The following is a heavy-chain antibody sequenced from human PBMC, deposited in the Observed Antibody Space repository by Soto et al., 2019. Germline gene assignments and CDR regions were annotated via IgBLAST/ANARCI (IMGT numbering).Heavy chain of an antibody. CDR3: ARATASTTRHPFDV. V-gene: IGHV4-4*07. CDR1: GGSITTYF. D-gene: IGHD2-21*02. CDR2: ISSTGNT. J-gene: IGHJ3*01. Sequence: SETLSLTCTVSGGSITTYFWSWIRQPAGKGLEWIGRISSTGNTIYNPSLTSRVTMSVDTSKNQFSLKLRSLTAADTAVYYCARATASTTRHPFDVWGHGTMVTVSS.